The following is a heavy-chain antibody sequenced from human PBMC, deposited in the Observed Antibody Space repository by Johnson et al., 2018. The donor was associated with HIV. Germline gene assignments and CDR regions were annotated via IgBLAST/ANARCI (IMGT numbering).Heavy chain of an antibody. D-gene: IGHD1-26*01. CDR3: AKDIGVGADDAFDI. J-gene: IGHJ3*02. CDR1: GFTFSSYG. CDR2: ISYDGSNK. Sequence: QVQLVESGGGVVQPGRSLRLSCAASGFTFSSYGMHWVRQAPGKGLEWVAVISYDGSNKYYADSVKGRFTISRDNSKNTLYLQMNSLRAEDTALYYCAKDIGVGADDAFDIWGQGTMVTVSS. V-gene: IGHV3-30*18.